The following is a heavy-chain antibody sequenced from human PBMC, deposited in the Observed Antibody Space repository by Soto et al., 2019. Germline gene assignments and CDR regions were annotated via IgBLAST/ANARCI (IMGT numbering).Heavy chain of an antibody. Sequence: EVQLVESGGDLVQPGGSLRLSCAASGFTFSNYWMHWVRQTPGQGLVWVSRVNGDGSSTAYADSVRGRFTNSRDNAKNTLSMQMNSLRDEDTAVYYCAREFGNTILPLDYWGQGTLVTVSS. D-gene: IGHD2-15*01. V-gene: IGHV3-74*01. J-gene: IGHJ4*02. CDR3: AREFGNTILPLDY. CDR1: GFTFSNYW. CDR2: VNGDGSST.